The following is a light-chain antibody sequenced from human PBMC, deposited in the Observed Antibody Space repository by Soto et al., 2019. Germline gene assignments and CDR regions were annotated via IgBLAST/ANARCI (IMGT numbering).Light chain of an antibody. CDR2: HSS. J-gene: IGKJ1*01. V-gene: IGKV1-5*03. CDR3: QQYDDYPGT. Sequence: DIELTQSPSTLSASVGDTVILTCRASQIVDGWLAWYQQKPGKAPRLLIYHSSTLQTGVPSRFSGSGCRTELTLTISDLEADDFATTYCQQYDDYPGTFGQATTVDIK. CDR1: QIVDGW.